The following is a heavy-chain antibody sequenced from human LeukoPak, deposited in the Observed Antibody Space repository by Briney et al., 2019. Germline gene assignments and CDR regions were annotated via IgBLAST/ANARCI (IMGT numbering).Heavy chain of an antibody. J-gene: IGHJ4*02. CDR1: GFTFSSYW. CDR2: IKGDGSST. V-gene: IGHV3-74*01. Sequence: GGSLRLSCAAPGFTFSSYWMHWVRHTPGNGLVWVSRIKGDGSSTSYADSVKGRFTISRDNAKNTLYLQMNSLRAEDTAVYYCAREDGYSSSYYVDYWGQGTLVTVSS. D-gene: IGHD6-6*01. CDR3: AREDGYSSSYYVDY.